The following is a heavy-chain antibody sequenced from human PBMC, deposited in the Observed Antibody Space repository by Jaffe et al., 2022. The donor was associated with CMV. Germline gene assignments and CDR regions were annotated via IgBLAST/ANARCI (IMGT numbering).Heavy chain of an antibody. CDR3: TRGRISCTISRCYSGLFDY. J-gene: IGHJ4*02. Sequence: EVQLVESGGDLVQPGRSLRLSCTASGFTFGDYPMSWVRQAPGKGLEWVGFIRGKTYGGTTEYATSVKDRITISRDDSKSIAYLEMTSLRTEDTAVYYCTRGRISCTISRCYSGLFDYWGQGTLVTVSS. CDR2: IRGKTYGGTT. V-gene: IGHV3-49*04. CDR1: GFTFGDYP. D-gene: IGHD2-15*01.